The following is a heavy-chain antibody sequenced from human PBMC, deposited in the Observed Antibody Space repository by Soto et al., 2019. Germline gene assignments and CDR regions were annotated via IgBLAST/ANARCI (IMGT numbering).Heavy chain of an antibody. CDR1: GGSISSGGYS. CDR2: IYHSEST. D-gene: IGHD1-26*01. J-gene: IGHJ6*02. V-gene: IGHV4-30-2*01. CDR3: ARQRPTDGRWEFANYYGMDV. Sequence: PSETLSLTCAVSGGSISSGGYSWSWIRQPPGKGLEWIGYIYHSESTKYNPSLKSRVTISVDTSKNQFSLKLSSVTAADTAVYYCARQRPTDGRWEFANYYGMDVWGQGTPVTVSS.